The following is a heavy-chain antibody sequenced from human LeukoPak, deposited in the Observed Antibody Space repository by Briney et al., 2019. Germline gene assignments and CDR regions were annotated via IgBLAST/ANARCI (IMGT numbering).Heavy chain of an antibody. J-gene: IGHJ4*02. D-gene: IGHD6-13*01. CDR1: GGSISNGDYY. V-gene: IGHV4-30-4*01. CDR3: ARKRSNSWQGHFDY. CDR2: IYYSGSA. Sequence: SETLSLTCTVSGGSISNGDYYWSWLRPPPGKGLEWIGYIYYSGSAHYNPSLQSRVAISVDTSKNQFSLNLTSVTAADTAVYYCARKRSNSWQGHFDYWGQGTLVTVSS.